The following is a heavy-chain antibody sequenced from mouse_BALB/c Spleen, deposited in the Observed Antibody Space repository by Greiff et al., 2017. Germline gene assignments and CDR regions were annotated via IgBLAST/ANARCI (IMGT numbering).Heavy chain of an antibody. CDR1: GFSLTSYG. CDR2: IWAGGST. CDR3: ARDGGGNYYAMDY. V-gene: IGHV2-9*02. D-gene: IGHD1-1*02. Sequence: VKLVESGPGLVAPSQSLSITCTVSGFSLTSYGVHWVRQPPGKGLEWLGVIWAGGSTNYNSALMSRLSISKDNSKSQVFLKMNSLQTDDTAMYYCARDGGGNYYAMDYWGQGTSVTVSS. J-gene: IGHJ4*01.